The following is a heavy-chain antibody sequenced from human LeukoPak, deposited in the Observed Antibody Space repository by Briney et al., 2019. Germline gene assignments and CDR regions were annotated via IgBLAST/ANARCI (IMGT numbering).Heavy chain of an antibody. CDR3: ARDSSSWSRDF. Sequence: GGSLRLSCAASGFTFSVTGMTWVRQAPGKGPEWVSTVTFDSHGYYADSVKGRFTVSRDNAKNSVYLQMNSLRVEDTAIYYCARDSSSWSRDFWGQGTLVTVSS. V-gene: IGHV3-69-1*01. D-gene: IGHD2-8*02. J-gene: IGHJ4*02. CDR1: GFTFSVTG. CDR2: VTFDSHG.